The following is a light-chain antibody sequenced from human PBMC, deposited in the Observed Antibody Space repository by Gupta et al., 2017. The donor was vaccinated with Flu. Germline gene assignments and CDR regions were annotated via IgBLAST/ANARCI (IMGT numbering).Light chain of an antibody. CDR3: QQSYSTPRT. CDR1: QSISSY. V-gene: IGKV1-39*01. Sequence: GDRVTITCRASQSISSYLNWYQQKPWKAPKLLIYAASSLQSGVPSRFSGSGSGTDFTLTISSLQPEDFATYYCQQSYSTPRTFGQGTKLEIK. J-gene: IGKJ2*02. CDR2: AAS.